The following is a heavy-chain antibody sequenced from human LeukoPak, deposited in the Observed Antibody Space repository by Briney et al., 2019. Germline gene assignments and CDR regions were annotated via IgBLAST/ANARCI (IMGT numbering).Heavy chain of an antibody. Sequence: GGSLRLSCAVSGLTFNNYAMSWVRQAPGKGPEWVSAISKSGDHTYYAASAKGRFTIYRDNSKNTQYLQMNSLRAEDTAVYYCATSWGPDTSAFRWGRDGMDVWGQGTTVIVS. V-gene: IGHV3-23*01. D-gene: IGHD3-16*01. CDR3: ATSWGPDTSAFRWGRDGMDV. CDR2: ISKSGDHT. J-gene: IGHJ6*02. CDR1: GLTFNNYA.